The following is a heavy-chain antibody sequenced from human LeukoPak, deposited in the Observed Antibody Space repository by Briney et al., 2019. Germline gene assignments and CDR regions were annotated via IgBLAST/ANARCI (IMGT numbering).Heavy chain of an antibody. V-gene: IGHV1-69*05. D-gene: IGHD2-21*02. J-gene: IGHJ4*02. CDR1: GGTFSSYA. CDR2: IIPIFGTA. Sequence: GASVKVSCKASGGTFSSYAISWVRQAPGQGLEWMGRIIPIFGTANYAQKFQGRVTITTHESRSTAYMELSSLRSEDTAVYYCARVDCGGDCYSADYWGEGTLVTVSS. CDR3: ARVDCGGDCYSADY.